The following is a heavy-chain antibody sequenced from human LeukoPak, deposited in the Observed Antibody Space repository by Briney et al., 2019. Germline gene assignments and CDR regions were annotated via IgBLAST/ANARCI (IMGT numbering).Heavy chain of an antibody. J-gene: IGHJ6*02. CDR3: AKLNADYVDYYYGMDV. D-gene: IGHD4-17*01. CDR1: GFTFSDHF. V-gene: IGHV4-4*02. Sequence: PGGSLRLSCAASGFTFSDHFMDWVRQPPGKGLEWIGEIYHSGSTNYNPSLKSRVNMSVDKSKNQFSLKLSSVTAADTAVYYCAKLNADYVDYYYGMDVWGQGTTVTVSS. CDR2: IYHSGST.